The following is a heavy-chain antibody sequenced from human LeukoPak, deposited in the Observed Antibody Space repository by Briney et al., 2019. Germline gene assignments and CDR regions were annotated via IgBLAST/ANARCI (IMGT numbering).Heavy chain of an antibody. J-gene: IGHJ4*02. CDR1: GFTFSTYA. V-gene: IGHV3-23*01. D-gene: IGHD6-13*01. CDR3: AKAKNEQQLVLDY. CDR2: ISGSGTKT. Sequence: GGSLRLSCAASGFTFSTYAINWVRQAPGRGLEWVSGISGSGTKTYSADSVKGRFTISRDNAKNSLYLQMNSLRAEDTALYYCAKAKNEQQLVLDYWGQGTLVTVSS.